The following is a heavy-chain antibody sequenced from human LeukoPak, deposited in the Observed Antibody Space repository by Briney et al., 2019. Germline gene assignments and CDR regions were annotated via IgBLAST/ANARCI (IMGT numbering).Heavy chain of an antibody. J-gene: IGHJ2*01. V-gene: IGHV4-59*01. CDR2: IYYSGST. CDR1: GGSISSYY. CDR3: ARGRRYFDL. Sequence: SETLSLTCTVAGGSISSYYWSWIRQPPGKGLEWIGYIYYSGSTNYNPSLKSRVTISVDKSKNQFSLKLSSVTAADTAVYYCARGRRYFDLWGRGTLVTVSS.